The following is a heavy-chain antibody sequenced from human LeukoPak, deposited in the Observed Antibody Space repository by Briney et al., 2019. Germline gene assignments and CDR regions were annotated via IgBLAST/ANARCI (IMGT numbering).Heavy chain of an antibody. Sequence: GGSLRLSYAASGFTFSSYGMHWVRQAPGKGLEWVAVISYDGSNKYYADSVKGRFTISRDNSKNTLYLQMNSLRAEDTAVYYCARELTIRRTFDYWGQGTLVTVSS. V-gene: IGHV3-30*19. CDR3: ARELTIRRTFDY. CDR1: GFTFSSYG. CDR2: ISYDGSNK. J-gene: IGHJ4*02. D-gene: IGHD5-24*01.